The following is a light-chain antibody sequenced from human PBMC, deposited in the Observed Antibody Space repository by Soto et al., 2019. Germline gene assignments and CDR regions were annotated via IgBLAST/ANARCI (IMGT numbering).Light chain of an antibody. Sequence: LAQPASVSGSPGQSITISRTGASGYVGTYSLVSWYQQHPGKAPKVVIYEGHKRPSGVPDRFSGSTSVNTASLTISGLQTDDEADYYCCLYVGATTYVFGTGTKVTVL. CDR3: CLYVGATTYV. CDR2: EGH. CDR1: SGYVGTYSL. V-gene: IGLV2-23*01. J-gene: IGLJ1*01.